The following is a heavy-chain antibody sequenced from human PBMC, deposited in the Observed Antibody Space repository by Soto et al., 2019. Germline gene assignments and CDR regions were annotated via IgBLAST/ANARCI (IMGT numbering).Heavy chain of an antibody. CDR3: ASIVGYSSGWYGDDY. V-gene: IGHV5-10-1*01. CDR2: IDPSDSYT. CDR1: GYSFTSYW. Sequence: GESLKISCKGSGYSFTSYWISWVRQMPGKGLEWMGRIDPSDSYTNYSPSFQGHVTISADKSISTAYLQWSSLKASDTALYYCASIVGYSSGWYGDDYWGQGTLVTVSS. J-gene: IGHJ4*02. D-gene: IGHD6-19*01.